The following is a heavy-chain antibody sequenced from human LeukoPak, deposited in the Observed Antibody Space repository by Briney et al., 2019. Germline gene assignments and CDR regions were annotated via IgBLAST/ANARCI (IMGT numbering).Heavy chain of an antibody. D-gene: IGHD3-9*01. Sequence: ASVKVSCKASGYSLTSYFMHWVLQAPGQELEWVGVINPSGDGTSYTQKFQGRVTMTRDMSTSTVFMELTSLRSEDTAVYFCAREPPATGYYDYWGQGTLVTVSS. V-gene: IGHV1-46*01. CDR3: AREPPATGYYDY. CDR2: INPSGDGT. CDR1: GYSLTSYF. J-gene: IGHJ4*02.